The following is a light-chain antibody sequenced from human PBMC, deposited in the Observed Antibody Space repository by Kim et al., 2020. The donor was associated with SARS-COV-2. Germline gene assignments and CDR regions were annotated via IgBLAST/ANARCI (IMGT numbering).Light chain of an antibody. CDR1: NRRSYY. V-gene: IGLV3-19*01. CDR3: NSRDSSGNHLV. Sequence: ALGQTVRITCQGDNRRSYYARWYQQKPGQAPVLVIYGKNKRPAGIPDRFSGSSSGNTASLTITGAQAEDEADYYCNSRDSSGNHLVFGGGTKLTVL. CDR2: GKN. J-gene: IGLJ3*02.